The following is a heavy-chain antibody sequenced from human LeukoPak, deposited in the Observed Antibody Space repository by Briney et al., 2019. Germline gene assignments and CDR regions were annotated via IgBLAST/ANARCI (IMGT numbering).Heavy chain of an antibody. J-gene: IGHJ3*02. CDR2: IYSGDSDT. V-gene: IGHV5-51*01. Sequence: GESLTISCPGSGYSFTSYWIGWVRHMPGQGLEWMGFIYSGDSDTRYSPSFQGQVTISADKSISTAYLQWSSLKASDTAMYYCARPKVAGTWAFDIWGQGTMVTVSS. CDR3: ARPKVAGTWAFDI. CDR1: GYSFTSYW. D-gene: IGHD6-19*01.